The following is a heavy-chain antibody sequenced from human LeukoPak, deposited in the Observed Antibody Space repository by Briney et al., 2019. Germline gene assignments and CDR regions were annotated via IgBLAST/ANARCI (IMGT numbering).Heavy chain of an antibody. J-gene: IGHJ4*02. V-gene: IGHV3-23*01. CDR2: ISGSGGST. CDR1: GFTASSNY. CDR3: AKDIAVAGAFDY. Sequence: GGSLRLSCAASGFTASSNYMSWVRQAPGKGLEWVSAISGSGGSTYYADSVKGRFTISRDNSKNTLYLQMNSLRAEDTAVYYCAKDIAVAGAFDYWGQGTLVTVSS. D-gene: IGHD6-19*01.